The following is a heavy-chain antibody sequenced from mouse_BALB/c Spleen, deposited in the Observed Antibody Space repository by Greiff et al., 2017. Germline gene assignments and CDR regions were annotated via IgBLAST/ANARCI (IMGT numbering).Heavy chain of an antibody. Sequence: QVQLQQSGAELMKPGASVKISCKATGYTFSSYWIEWVKQRPGHGLEWIGEILPGSGSTNYNEKFKGKATFTADTSSNTAYMQLSSLTSEDSAVYYCARSGNYVGFAYWGQGTLVTVSA. V-gene: IGHV1-9*01. D-gene: IGHD2-1*01. CDR3: ARSGNYVGFAY. CDR1: GYTFSSYW. J-gene: IGHJ3*01. CDR2: ILPGSGST.